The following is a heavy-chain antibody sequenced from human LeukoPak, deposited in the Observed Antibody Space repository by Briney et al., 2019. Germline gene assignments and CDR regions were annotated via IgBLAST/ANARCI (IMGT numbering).Heavy chain of an antibody. V-gene: IGHV3-20*04. CDR2: INWNSGVT. Sequence: GGSLRLSCAASGFTFDDYGMSWVRQVPGRGLEWICGINWNSGVTGHADSVKGRFNISRDNAKNSLFLQMNSLRDEDTAFYYCARGDGPTVTADYFQNWGQGTLVTVS. J-gene: IGHJ1*01. CDR1: GFTFDDYG. CDR3: ARGDGPTVTADYFQN. D-gene: IGHD4-17*01.